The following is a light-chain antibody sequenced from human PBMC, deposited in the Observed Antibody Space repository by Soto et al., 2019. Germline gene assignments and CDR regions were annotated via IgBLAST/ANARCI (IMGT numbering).Light chain of an antibody. Sequence: QSVLTQPPSVSGAPGQRVTISCTGSRFNIGAGYDVHWYQQLPGTVPKLLIYGNSNRPSGVPDRFSGSKSGTSASLAITGLQAEDEADYYCQSYDSCLSYVFGTGTKVTVL. V-gene: IGLV1-40*01. CDR2: GNS. CDR1: RFNIGAGYD. J-gene: IGLJ1*01. CDR3: QSYDSCLSYV.